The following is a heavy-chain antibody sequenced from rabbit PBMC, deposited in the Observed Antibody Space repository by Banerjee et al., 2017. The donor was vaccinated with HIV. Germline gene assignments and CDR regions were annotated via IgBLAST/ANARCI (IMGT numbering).Heavy chain of an antibody. D-gene: IGHD8-1*01. CDR3: ARVVSYYATPFKL. CDR1: GFSFSSGYD. Sequence: QEQLVESGGGLVQPEGSLTLTCTTSGFSFSSGYDMCWVRQAPGKGLEWIGCIYTGNGYTWYASWAKGRFTISKTSSTTVTLQMTSLTAADTATYFCARVVSYYATPFKLWGQGTLVTVS. CDR2: IYTGNGYT. V-gene: IGHV1S45*01. J-gene: IGHJ4*01.